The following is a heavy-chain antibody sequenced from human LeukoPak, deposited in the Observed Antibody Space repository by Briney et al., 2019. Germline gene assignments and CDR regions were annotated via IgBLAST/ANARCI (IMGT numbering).Heavy chain of an antibody. Sequence: ASVKVSCKAPGYTFTGYYMHWVRQAPGQGLEWMGWINPNSGGTNYAQKFQGRVTMTRDTSISTAYMELSRLRSDDTAVYYCARDGEGGRLQDLGNYYYYMDVWGKGTTVTISS. CDR3: ARDGEGGRLQDLGNYYYYMDV. CDR2: INPNSGGT. CDR1: GYTFTGYY. V-gene: IGHV1-2*02. D-gene: IGHD2-15*01. J-gene: IGHJ6*03.